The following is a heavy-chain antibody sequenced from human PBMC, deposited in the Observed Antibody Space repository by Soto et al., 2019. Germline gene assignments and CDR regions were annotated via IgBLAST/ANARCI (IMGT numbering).Heavy chain of an antibody. J-gene: IGHJ3*02. CDR3: ARSVGYCSGGSCYSRAHAFDI. CDR2: IDWDDDK. Sequence: SGPTLVNPTQTLSLTCTFSGFSLSTSGMCVSWIRQPPGKALEWLARIDWDDDKYYSTSLKTRLTISKDTSKNQVVLTMTNMDPVDTATYYCARSVGYCSGGSCYSRAHAFDIWGQGTMVTVS. D-gene: IGHD2-15*01. V-gene: IGHV2-70*11. CDR1: GFSLSTSGMC.